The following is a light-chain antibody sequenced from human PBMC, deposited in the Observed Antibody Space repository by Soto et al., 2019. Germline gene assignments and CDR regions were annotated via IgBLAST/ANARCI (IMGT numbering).Light chain of an antibody. V-gene: IGKV1-39*01. CDR1: QTISSY. J-gene: IGKJ1*01. CDR3: QQSYSRT. CDR2: KAS. Sequence: DIQLTQSPSFLSASVGDRVTITCRASQTISSYLAWYQQKPGKAPKLLIYKASSLQSGVPSRFSGSGSETDFTFTISSLQPEDFATYYCQQSYSRTFGQGTKVDIK.